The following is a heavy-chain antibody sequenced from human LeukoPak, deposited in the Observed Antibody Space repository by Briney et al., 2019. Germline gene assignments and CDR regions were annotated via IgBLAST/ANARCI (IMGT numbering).Heavy chain of an antibody. V-gene: IGHV4-59*12. CDR3: ARGSIAAAGTDY. J-gene: IGHJ4*02. CDR2: IYYSGST. D-gene: IGHD6-13*01. CDR1: GGSISSYY. Sequence: SETLSLTCTVSGGSISSYYWSWIRQPPGKGLEWIGYIYYSGSTNYNPSLKSRVTISVDRSKNQFSLKLSSVTAADTAVYYCARGSIAAAGTDYWGQGTLVTVSS.